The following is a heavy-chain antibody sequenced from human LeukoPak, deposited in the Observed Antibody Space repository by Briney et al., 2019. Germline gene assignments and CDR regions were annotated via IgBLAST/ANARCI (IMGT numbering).Heavy chain of an antibody. CDR1: GYTFTNYG. CDR3: ARTSLHYFGSGSYSLDVFDI. Sequence: ASVKVSCKASGYTFTNYGISWVRQAPGQGLEWMGWISAYNGNTNYAQKLQGRVTMTTDTSTSTAYMELRSLRSDDTAVYFRARTSLHYFGSGSYSLDVFDIWGQGTMVTVSS. D-gene: IGHD3-10*01. J-gene: IGHJ3*02. CDR2: ISAYNGNT. V-gene: IGHV1-18*01.